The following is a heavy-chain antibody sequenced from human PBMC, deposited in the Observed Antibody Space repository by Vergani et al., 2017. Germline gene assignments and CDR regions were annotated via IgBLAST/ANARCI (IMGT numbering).Heavy chain of an antibody. D-gene: IGHD6-19*01. CDR3: ARDLVAGPYTLYYFDY. J-gene: IGHJ4*02. V-gene: IGHV3-48*01. CDR1: GFTFSSYS. CDR2: ISSSSSTI. Sequence: EVQLLESGGGLVQPGGSLRLSCAASGFTFSSYSMNWVRQAPGKGLEWVSYISSSSSTIYYADSVKGRFTISRDNAKNSLYLQMNSLRAEDTAVYYCARDLVAGPYTLYYFDYWGQGTLVTVSS.